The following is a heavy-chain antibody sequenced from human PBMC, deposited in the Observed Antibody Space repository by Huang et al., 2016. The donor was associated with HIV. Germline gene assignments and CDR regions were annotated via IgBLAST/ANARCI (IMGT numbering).Heavy chain of an antibody. CDR2: IYPGDSDT. Sequence: EVQLAQSGPEVKKPGESLKISCKGSGFSFTNYWLGWVRQMPGKGLAWSVIIYPGDSDTKYSPSCQGQVTISADKSISTAYLQWSSLKASDTAMYYCVRSTSGYYYRTDYWGQGTLVTVSS. J-gene: IGHJ4*02. CDR1: GFSFTNYW. V-gene: IGHV5-51*01. CDR3: VRSTSGYYYRTDY. D-gene: IGHD3-22*01.